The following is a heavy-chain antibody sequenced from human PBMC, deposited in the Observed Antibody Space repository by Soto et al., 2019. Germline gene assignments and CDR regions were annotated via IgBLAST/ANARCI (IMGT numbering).Heavy chain of an antibody. CDR2: IYYSGST. CDR1: GGSISSYY. V-gene: IGHV4-59*08. J-gene: IGHJ4*02. D-gene: IGHD3-10*01. CDR3: ARFNGGLLWFGEIETVFDY. Sequence: PSETLSLTCTVSGGSISSYYWSWIRQPPGKGLEWIGYIYYSGSTNYNPSLKSRVTISVDTSKNQFSLKLSSVTAADTAVYYCARFNGGLLWFGEIETVFDYWGQGTLVTVSS.